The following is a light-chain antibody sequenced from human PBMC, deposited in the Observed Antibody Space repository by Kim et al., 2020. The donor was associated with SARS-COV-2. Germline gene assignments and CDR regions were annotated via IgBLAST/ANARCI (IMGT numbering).Light chain of an antibody. CDR2: GAS. J-gene: IGKJ1*01. CDR3: QQYGRWPRT. CDR1: RHDSSS. Sequence: VSPERRAPPSCSAQRHDSSSLVWYQQKPGQAPRLLIYGASTRAIGIPARFSGSGSGSEFTLTISRLESEDFAVYSCQQYGRWPRTFGRGTKVDIK. V-gene: IGKV3-15*01.